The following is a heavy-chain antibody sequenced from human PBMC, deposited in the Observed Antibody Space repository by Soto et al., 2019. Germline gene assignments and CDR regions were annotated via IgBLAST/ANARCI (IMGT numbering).Heavy chain of an antibody. Sequence: SETLSLTCTVSGGSISSSSYYWGWIRQPPGKGLEWIGSIYYSGSTYYNTSLKSRVTISVDTSKNQFSLKLSTVTAADTAVYYCARRPRNSGYDYNWFDPWGQGTLVTVSS. J-gene: IGHJ5*02. CDR2: IYYSGST. V-gene: IGHV4-39*01. D-gene: IGHD5-12*01. CDR3: ARRPRNSGYDYNWFDP. CDR1: GGSISSSSYY.